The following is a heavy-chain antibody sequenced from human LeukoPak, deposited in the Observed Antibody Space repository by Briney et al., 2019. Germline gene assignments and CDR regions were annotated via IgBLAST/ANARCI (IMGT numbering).Heavy chain of an antibody. D-gene: IGHD6-6*01. Sequence: SETLSLTCAVYGGSFSGYYWSWVRQPPRKGLEWIGEINHSGSNNYNPSLTRGVTISVDTSKNQFSLKLSSVTAADTAVYYCAHIAARPGKDDYWGQGTLVTVSS. V-gene: IGHV4-34*01. CDR2: INHSGSN. CDR3: AHIAARPGKDDY. J-gene: IGHJ4*02. CDR1: GGSFSGYY.